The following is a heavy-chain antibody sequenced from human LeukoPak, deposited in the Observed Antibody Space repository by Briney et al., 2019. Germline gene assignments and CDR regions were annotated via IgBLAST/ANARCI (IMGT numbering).Heavy chain of an antibody. CDR2: IYPNSGGT. CDR3: ARDWSVGIRDDY. Sequence: ASVKVSCKASGYTFTGYYIHWVRQAPGQGLEWMGWIYPNSGGTNYARKFRGRVTMTRDTSITTAYMELSRLRSDDTAVYHCARDWSVGIRDDYWGQGTLVTVSS. CDR1: GYTFTGYY. V-gene: IGHV1-2*02. D-gene: IGHD3-3*01. J-gene: IGHJ4*02.